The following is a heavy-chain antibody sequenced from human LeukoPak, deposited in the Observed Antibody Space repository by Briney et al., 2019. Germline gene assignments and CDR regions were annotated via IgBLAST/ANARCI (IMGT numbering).Heavy chain of an antibody. CDR3: ARNKEWELPSYAFDI. CDR2: IIPIFGTA. CDR1: GGTFSSYA. J-gene: IGHJ3*02. Sequence: ASVKVSCKASGGTFSSYAISWVRQAPGQGLEWLGGIIPIFGTANYAQKFQGRVTITTDESTSTAYMELSSLRSEDTAVYYCARNKEWELPSYAFDIWGQGTMVTVSS. D-gene: IGHD1-26*01. V-gene: IGHV1-69*05.